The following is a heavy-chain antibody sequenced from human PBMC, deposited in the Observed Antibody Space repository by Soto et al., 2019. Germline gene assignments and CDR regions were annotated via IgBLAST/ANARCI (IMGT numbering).Heavy chain of an antibody. V-gene: IGHV3-74*01. CDR3: ARDVHLQSFDS. J-gene: IGHJ4*02. CDR2: INNDGSST. D-gene: IGHD1-1*01. Sequence: PGGSLRLSCAASGCTFSSYWMHWVRQTPGKGLVWVSCINNDGSSTRYADSVKGRFTMSRDNTQNTLYLQMNSLRAEDTAVYYCARDVHLQSFDSWGQGTLVTVSS. CDR1: GCTFSSYW.